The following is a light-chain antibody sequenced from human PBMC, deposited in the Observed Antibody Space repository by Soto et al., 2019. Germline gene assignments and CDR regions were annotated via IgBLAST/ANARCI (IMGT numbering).Light chain of an antibody. V-gene: IGKV3-20*01. CDR2: GAT. CDR1: QSVDSNY. Sequence: EIVLTQSPGTLSLSPGERATLSCRASQSVDSNYLAWYQQKAGQTPRLIIYGATGRADGIPHRFSGSGFGTHFTLTISRLEPGDFAVYYCQHFGGTTFTFGQGTRLEIK. J-gene: IGKJ5*01. CDR3: QHFGGTTFT.